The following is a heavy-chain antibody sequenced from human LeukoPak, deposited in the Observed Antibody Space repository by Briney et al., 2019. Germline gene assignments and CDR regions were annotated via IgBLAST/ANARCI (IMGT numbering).Heavy chain of an antibody. CDR3: ASLRRVTVTNSYNWFDP. D-gene: IGHD4-17*01. Sequence: SETLSLTCTVSGGSISSGSYYWSWIRQPAGKGLEWIARIYTSGSTNYNPSLKSRVTISVDTSKNQFSLKLSSVTAADTAVYYCASLRRVTVTNSYNWFDPWGQGTLVTVSS. CDR2: IYTSGST. V-gene: IGHV4-61*02. J-gene: IGHJ5*02. CDR1: GGSISSGSYY.